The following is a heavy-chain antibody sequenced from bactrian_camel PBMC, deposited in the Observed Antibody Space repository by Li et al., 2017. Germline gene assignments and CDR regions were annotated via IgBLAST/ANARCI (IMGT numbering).Heavy chain of an antibody. CDR3: ASAAYNSNWSRLEKRYYKY. D-gene: IGHD6*01. J-gene: IGHJ4*01. CDR2: LNIDGKT. V-gene: IGHV3S55*01. CDR1: IDLYYGYC. Sequence: QVQLVESGGGSVQAGGSLTLSCAASIDLYYGYCLAWFRQVPGKEREGVAALNIDGKTTYADSVKGRFTISQDSARNTLALQMNSLKPEDSAMYYCASAAYNSNWSRLEKRYYKYWGQGTQVTVS.